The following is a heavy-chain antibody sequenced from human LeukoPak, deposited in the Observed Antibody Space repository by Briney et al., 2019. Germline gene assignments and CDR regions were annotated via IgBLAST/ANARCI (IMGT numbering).Heavy chain of an antibody. CDR1: GGSISSYY. CDR3: ARDTGSWNYGMDV. Sequence: PSETLSLTRTVSGGSISSYYWSWIRQPPGKGLEWIGYIYNSGSTNYNPSLKSRVTISVDTSKNQFSLKLRSVTAADTAVYYCARDTGSWNYGMDVWGQGTTVTVSS. V-gene: IGHV4-59*01. J-gene: IGHJ6*02. D-gene: IGHD3-10*01. CDR2: IYNSGST.